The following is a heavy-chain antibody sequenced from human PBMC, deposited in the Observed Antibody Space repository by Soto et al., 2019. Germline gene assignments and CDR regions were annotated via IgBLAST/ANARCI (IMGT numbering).Heavy chain of an antibody. J-gene: IGHJ5*02. CDR1: GYTFTSYG. CDR2: ISAYNGNT. Sequence: ASVKVSCKASGYTFTSYGISWVRQAPGQGLEWMGWISAYNGNTNYAQKLQGRVTVTTDTSTSTAYMELRSLRSDDTAVYYCARVLPIIAAAGTYNWFDPCDQGTLVPVSS. V-gene: IGHV1-18*01. CDR3: ARVLPIIAAAGTYNWFDP. D-gene: IGHD6-13*01.